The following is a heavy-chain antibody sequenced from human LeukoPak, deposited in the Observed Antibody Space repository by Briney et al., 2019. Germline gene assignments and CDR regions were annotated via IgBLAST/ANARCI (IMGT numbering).Heavy chain of an antibody. V-gene: IGHV3-9*01. Sequence: AGGSLRLSCAASGSTFDDYAMPWVRQAPGKGLEGVSRITWNSGSIDYADSVKGRFTISRDNAKNSLYLQMNNLRAEDTALYYCAKDMRGAAGLDYWGQGTLVTVSS. CDR3: AKDMRGAAGLDY. CDR2: ITWNSGSI. J-gene: IGHJ4*02. CDR1: GSTFDDYA. D-gene: IGHD6-13*01.